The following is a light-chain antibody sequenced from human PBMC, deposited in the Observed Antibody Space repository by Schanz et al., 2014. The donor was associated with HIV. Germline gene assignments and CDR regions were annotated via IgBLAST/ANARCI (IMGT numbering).Light chain of an antibody. J-gene: IGLJ1*01. CDR2: GDN. Sequence: QSVLTQPPSVSGAPGQRVTISCTGSSSNIGAGYDVHWYKQLPETAPKLLIFGDNNRPSGVPDRFSGSKSGTSASLAITGLQAEDEADYYCSSYTSSSTYVFGTGTKLTVL. CDR3: SSYTSSSTYV. CDR1: SSNIGAGYD. V-gene: IGLV1-40*01.